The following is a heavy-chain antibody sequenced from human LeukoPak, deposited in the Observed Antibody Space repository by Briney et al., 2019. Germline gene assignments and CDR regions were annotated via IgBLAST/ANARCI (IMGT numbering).Heavy chain of an antibody. D-gene: IGHD3-3*01. CDR3: AKDMGEEWLLFGDY. J-gene: IGHJ4*02. V-gene: IGHV3-23*01. CDR2: ISGSGGST. CDR1: GFTFSSYA. Sequence: GGSLRLSCAASGFTFSSYAMSWVRQAPGKGLEWVSAISGSGGSTYYADSVKGRFTISRDNSKNTLYLQMNSLRAEDTAVYYCAKDMGEEWLLFGDYWGQGTLVTVSS.